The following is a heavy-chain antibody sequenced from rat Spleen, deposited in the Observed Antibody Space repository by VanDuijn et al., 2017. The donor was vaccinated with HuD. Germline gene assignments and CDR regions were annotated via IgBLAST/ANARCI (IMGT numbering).Heavy chain of an antibody. D-gene: IGHD1-11*01. Sequence: EVQLVESGGGLVQPGGSMKLSCAASGFTFSDYNMAWVRQAPKKGLEWVATISTGGGNTYYRDSVKGRFTISRDNAKNTQYLEMDSLRSEDTATYYCATRDGGYPHWGQGVMVTVSS. J-gene: IGHJ2*01. CDR3: ATRDGGYPH. CDR1: GFTFSDYN. V-gene: IGHV5-25*01. CDR2: ISTGGGNT.